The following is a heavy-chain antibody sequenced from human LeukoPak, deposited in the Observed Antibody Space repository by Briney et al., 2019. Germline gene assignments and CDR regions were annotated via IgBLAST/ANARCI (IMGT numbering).Heavy chain of an antibody. CDR2: IWSDGTHK. CDR3: AKSNSESQTTVGN. D-gene: IGHD1-26*01. J-gene: IGHJ4*02. CDR1: GFTFNTYG. Sequence: PGRSLRLSCAASGFTFNTYGMHWVRQAPGKGPEWVAVIWSDGTHKYYSDSVKGRFTISRDNSKNTLYLEMNSLRVEDTAVYYCAKSNSESQTTVGNWGQGTLVTVSS. V-gene: IGHV3-33*06.